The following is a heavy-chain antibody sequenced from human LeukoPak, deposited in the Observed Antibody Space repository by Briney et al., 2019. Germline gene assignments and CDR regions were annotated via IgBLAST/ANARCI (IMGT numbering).Heavy chain of an antibody. J-gene: IGHJ4*02. D-gene: IGHD4-17*01. V-gene: IGHV1-18*01. CDR1: GYTFTSYG. CDR2: ISAYNGNT. Sequence: GASVKVSCKASGYTFTSYGISWVRQAPGQGLEWMGWISAYNGNTNYAQKLQGRVTMTTDTSTSTAYMELRSLRSDDTAVYYCARVPPAGYGGYFATFDYWGQGTLVTVSS. CDR3: ARVPPAGYGGYFATFDY.